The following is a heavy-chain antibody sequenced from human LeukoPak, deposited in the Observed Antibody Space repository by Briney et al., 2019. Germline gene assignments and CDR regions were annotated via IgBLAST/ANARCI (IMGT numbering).Heavy chain of an antibody. CDR1: GYTFTSYG. D-gene: IGHD6-13*01. CDR3: ARDGGQQLVYDH. J-gene: IGHJ4*02. Sequence: ASVKVSCKASGYTFTSYGISWVRQAPGQGLEWMGWISVNNGNIKYAQKLQGRVTMTTDTSTSTAYMELRSLRSDDTAVYYCARDGGQQLVYDHWGQGTLVTVSS. CDR2: ISVNNGNI. V-gene: IGHV1-18*01.